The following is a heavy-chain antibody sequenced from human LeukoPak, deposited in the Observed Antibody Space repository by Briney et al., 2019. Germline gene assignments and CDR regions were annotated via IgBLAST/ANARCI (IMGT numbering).Heavy chain of an antibody. D-gene: IGHD1-26*01. CDR3: AADLYSGSYLEYNWFDP. J-gene: IGHJ5*02. CDR1: GFTFTSSA. Sequence: SVKVSCKASGFTFTSSAMQWVRQARGQRLEWIGWIVVGSGNTNYAQKFQERVTITRDMSTSTAYMELSSLRSEDTAVCYCAADLYSGSYLEYNWFDPWGQGTLVTVSS. CDR2: IVVGSGNT. V-gene: IGHV1-58*02.